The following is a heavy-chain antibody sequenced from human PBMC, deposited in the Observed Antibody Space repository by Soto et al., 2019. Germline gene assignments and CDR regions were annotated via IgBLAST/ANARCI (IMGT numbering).Heavy chain of an antibody. CDR2: IIPIFGTA. V-gene: IGHV1-69*06. J-gene: IGHJ4*02. CDR1: GGTFSSYA. Sequence: ASVKVSCKASGGTFSSYAISWVRQAPGQGLEWMGGIIPIFGTANYAQKFQGRVTITADKSTSTAYMELSSLRSEDTAVYYCAREVVPYYDFWSGYQYFDYWGRGTLVTVSS. D-gene: IGHD3-3*01. CDR3: AREVVPYYDFWSGYQYFDY.